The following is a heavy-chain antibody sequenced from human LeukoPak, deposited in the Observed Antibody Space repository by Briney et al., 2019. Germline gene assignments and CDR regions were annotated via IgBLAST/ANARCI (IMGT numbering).Heavy chain of an antibody. CDR2: ISGSDGST. V-gene: IGHV3-23*01. Sequence: GGSLRLSCAASGFTFASYAMTWVRQAPGQGLEWVSTISGSDGSTYYADSVKGRFTISRDNSDNTVHLQLNSLRADDTAIYYCAKEVLLSYGDYTYVDYWGRGTLVTVSS. CDR1: GFTFASYA. CDR3: AKEVLLSYGDYTYVDY. J-gene: IGHJ4*02. D-gene: IGHD4-17*01.